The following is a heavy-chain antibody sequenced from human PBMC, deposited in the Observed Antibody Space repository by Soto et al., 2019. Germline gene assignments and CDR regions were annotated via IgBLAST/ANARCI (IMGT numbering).Heavy chain of an antibody. CDR2: IIPIFGTA. D-gene: IGHD3-3*01. Sequence: QVQLVQSGAEVKKPGSSVKVSCKASGGTFSSYAISWVRQAPGQGLEWMGGIIPIFGTANYAQKFQGRVTIXXDXPXXTAYMELSSLRSEDTAVYYCAGPSRWGLRFLEWFNWGQGTLVTVSS. CDR3: AGPSRWGLRFLEWFN. V-gene: IGHV1-69*12. J-gene: IGHJ4*02. CDR1: GGTFSSYA.